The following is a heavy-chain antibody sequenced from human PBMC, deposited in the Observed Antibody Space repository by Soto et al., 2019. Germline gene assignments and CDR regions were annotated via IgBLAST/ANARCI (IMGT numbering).Heavy chain of an antibody. CDR3: AQVTDFDTNWFYP. Sequence: QVQLVQSGAEVKKPGSAVKVSCKASGGTFSSYAISWVRQAPGQVLEWMGGLIPIFGTANYEQKFQGRVTNTADQSTSTAYMELSSLRSEDTAVYYCAQVTDFDTNWFYPWGQGTLVTVSS. V-gene: IGHV1-69*01. CDR2: LIPIFGTA. CDR1: GGTFSSYA. D-gene: IGHD3-9*01. J-gene: IGHJ5*02.